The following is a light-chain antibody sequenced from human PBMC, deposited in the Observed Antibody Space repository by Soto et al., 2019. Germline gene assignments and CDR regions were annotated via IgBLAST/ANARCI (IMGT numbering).Light chain of an antibody. CDR3: CSYAGSSTYV. Sequence: QSVLTQPASVSGSPGQSITISCTGTSSDVGSYNLVSWYQQHPGKAPKLMIFEDNKRPSGISNRFSGSKSASTASLTISGLQAEDEADYYCCSYAGSSTYVFGTGTKLTVL. CDR2: EDN. V-gene: IGLV2-23*01. CDR1: SSDVGSYNL. J-gene: IGLJ1*01.